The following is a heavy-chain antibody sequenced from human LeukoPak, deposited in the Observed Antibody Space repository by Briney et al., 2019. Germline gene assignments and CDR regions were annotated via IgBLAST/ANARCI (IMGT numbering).Heavy chain of an antibody. CDR2: VYRSGSS. D-gene: IGHD6-19*01. V-gene: IGHV4-39*01. CDR3: ARRGTSGWAYYFDF. J-gene: IGHJ4*02. CDR1: GDSITTISNY. Sequence: PSETLSLTCTVSGDSITTISNYWGWIRQLPGKGLEWIGSVYRSGSSYYNPSLNNRVSISVDTSKNQFTLNLTSVTAADTAVYYCARRGTSGWAYYFDFWGQGSLLTVSS.